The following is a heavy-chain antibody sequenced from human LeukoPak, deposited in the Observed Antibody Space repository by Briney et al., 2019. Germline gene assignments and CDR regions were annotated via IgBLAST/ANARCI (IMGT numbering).Heavy chain of an antibody. J-gene: IGHJ4*02. D-gene: IGHD6-19*01. CDR3: ARDLAGGFDY. V-gene: IGHV3-66*01. CDR2: IYSGGST. Sequence: PGGPLRLSCAAFGFTVSSNYMSWVRQAPGKGLEWVSVIYSGGSTYYADSVKGRFTISRDNSKNTLYLQMNSLRAEDTAVYYCARDLAGGFDYWGQGTLVTVSS. CDR1: GFTVSSNY.